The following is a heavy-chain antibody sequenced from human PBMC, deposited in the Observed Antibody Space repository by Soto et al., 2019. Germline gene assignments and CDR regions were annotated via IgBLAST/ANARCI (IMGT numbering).Heavy chain of an antibody. J-gene: IGHJ6*02. CDR2: IWYDGSKK. D-gene: IGHD3-3*01. Sequence: QVQVVESGGGVVQPGRSLRLSCAASGFTFSSFGMHWVRQAPGKGLEWVSLIWYDGSKKSYVDSVKGRFTMSRDNSRNTVYLQRNSLRADDTAVYYCARDASYYSLWSGYYPSRNGMDVWGQGTTVTVSS. CDR3: ARDASYYSLWSGYYPSRNGMDV. CDR1: GFTFSSFG. V-gene: IGHV3-33*01.